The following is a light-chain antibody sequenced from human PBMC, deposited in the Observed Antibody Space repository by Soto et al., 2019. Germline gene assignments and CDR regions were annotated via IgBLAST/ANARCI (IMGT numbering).Light chain of an antibody. CDR2: AVT. V-gene: IGLV2-8*01. CDR3: SSYAGSNLVV. Sequence: QSVLTQPPSASGSPGQSVTVSCTGSSSDDGGYNYVSWYQQHPGKAPKLLIYAVTKRPSGVHDRFSGSKSGYTASLTVSGLQAEDEADYFCSSYAGSNLVVFGGGTKLTVL. J-gene: IGLJ2*01. CDR1: SSDDGGYNY.